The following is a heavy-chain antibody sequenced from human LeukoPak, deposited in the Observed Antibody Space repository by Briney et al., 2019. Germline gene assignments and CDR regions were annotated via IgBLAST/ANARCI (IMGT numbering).Heavy chain of an antibody. D-gene: IGHD2-15*01. Sequence: GASVKVSCKASGYTFTSYAMHWVRQAPGQRLEWMGWINAGNGNTKYSQEFQGRVTITRDTSASTAYMELSSLRSEDMAVYYCARDGGCSGGGCYSSLDYWGQGTLVTVSS. CDR1: GYTFTSYA. CDR2: INAGNGNT. V-gene: IGHV1-3*03. CDR3: ARDGGCSGGGCYSSLDY. J-gene: IGHJ4*02.